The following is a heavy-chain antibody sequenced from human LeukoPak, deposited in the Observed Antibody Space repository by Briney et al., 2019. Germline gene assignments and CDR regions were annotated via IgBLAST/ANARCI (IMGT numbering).Heavy chain of an antibody. D-gene: IGHD1-1*01. V-gene: IGHV3-23*01. CDR1: GFSFSNYA. CDR3: AGASRISNADAVW. J-gene: IGHJ4*02. Sequence: PGGSLRLSCAASGFSFSNYAMSWVRQAPARGLEWVSSLRGDGDTFYADSVKGRFTLSRDDSRNTVYLQLNNLLVEDTAVYYCAGASRISNADAVWWGQGTPVTVSA. CDR2: LRGDGDT.